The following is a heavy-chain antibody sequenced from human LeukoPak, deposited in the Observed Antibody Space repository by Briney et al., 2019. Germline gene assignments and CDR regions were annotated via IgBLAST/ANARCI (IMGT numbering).Heavy chain of an antibody. CDR3: ARGRAITMIVVGFDP. CDR2: ISSSGSTI. Sequence: GGSLRLSCAASGFTFSDYCMSWIRQAPGKGLEWVSYISSSGSTIYYADSVKGRFTISRDNAENSLYLQMNSLRAEDTAVYYCARGRAITMIVVGFDPWGQGTLVTVSS. D-gene: IGHD3-22*01. V-gene: IGHV3-11*01. CDR1: GFTFSDYC. J-gene: IGHJ5*02.